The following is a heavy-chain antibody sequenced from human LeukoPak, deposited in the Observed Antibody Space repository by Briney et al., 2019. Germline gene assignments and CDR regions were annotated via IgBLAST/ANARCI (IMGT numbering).Heavy chain of an antibody. J-gene: IGHJ6*03. CDR2: ISSSGSTI. CDR1: GFTFSSYE. D-gene: IGHD3-22*01. Sequence: GGSLRLSCAASGFTFSSYEMNWVRQAPGKGLEWVSYISSSGSTIYYTDSVKGRFTISRDNAKNSLYLQMNSLRAEDTAVYYCARDTYYYDSSGYPFYYYYMDVWGKGTPVTISS. V-gene: IGHV3-48*03. CDR3: ARDTYYYDSSGYPFYYYYMDV.